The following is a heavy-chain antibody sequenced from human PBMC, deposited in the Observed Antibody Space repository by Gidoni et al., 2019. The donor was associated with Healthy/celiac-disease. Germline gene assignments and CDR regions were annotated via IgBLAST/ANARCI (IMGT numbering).Heavy chain of an antibody. CDR2: ISSSSSYI. D-gene: IGHD3-3*01. J-gene: IGHJ6*02. V-gene: IGHV3-21*01. CDR1: GFTFSSYS. Sequence: EVQLVESGGGLVKPGGSLRLSCAASGFTFSSYSMNWVRQAPGKGLEWVPSISSSSSYIYYADSVKGRFTISRDNAKNSLYLQMNSLRAEDTAVYYCARDLGNYDFWSGDYGMDVWGQGTTVTVSS. CDR3: ARDLGNYDFWSGDYGMDV.